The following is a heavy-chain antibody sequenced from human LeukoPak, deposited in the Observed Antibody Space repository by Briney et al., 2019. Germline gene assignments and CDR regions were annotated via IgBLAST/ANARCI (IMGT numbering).Heavy chain of an antibody. CDR3: ARDPQGSGWAPFEY. D-gene: IGHD6-19*01. CDR1: GFSFSSYG. V-gene: IGHV4-34*01. J-gene: IGHJ4*02. CDR2: INHSGST. Sequence: PGGSLRLSCAASGFSFSSYGMHWVRQAPGKGLEWIGEINHSGSTNYNPSLKSRVTISVDTSKNQFSLKLSSVTAADTAVYYCARDPQGSGWAPFEYWGQGTLVTVSS.